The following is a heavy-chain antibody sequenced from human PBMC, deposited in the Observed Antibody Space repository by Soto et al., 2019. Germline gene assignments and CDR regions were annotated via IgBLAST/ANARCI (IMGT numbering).Heavy chain of an antibody. D-gene: IGHD3-3*01. CDR3: AKVFVFTIREGFDY. V-gene: IGHV3-23*01. Sequence: EVQLLESGGGLVQPGGSLRLSCAASGFTFSSYAMSWVRQAPGKGLEWVSAITGSGDSTYYGDSVKRRFTVSRDNYKNTLYLQMNSLRAEDTAVYYCAKVFVFTIREGFDYWGLGTLVTVSS. J-gene: IGHJ4*02. CDR2: ITGSGDST. CDR1: GFTFSSYA.